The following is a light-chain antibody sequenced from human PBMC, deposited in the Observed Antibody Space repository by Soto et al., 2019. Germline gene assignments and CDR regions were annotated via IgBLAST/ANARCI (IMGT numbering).Light chain of an antibody. J-gene: IGKJ4*01. Sequence: DIQMTQSPSSLSASVGDRVTITCRASQSISSYLNWYQQKPGKAPKLLIYAASSSQSGVPSRFSGSGSGTDFTLTISSXQPEDFATYYCRQSYSTPPTFGGGTKVDIK. CDR1: QSISSY. CDR2: AAS. V-gene: IGKV1-39*01. CDR3: RQSYSTPPT.